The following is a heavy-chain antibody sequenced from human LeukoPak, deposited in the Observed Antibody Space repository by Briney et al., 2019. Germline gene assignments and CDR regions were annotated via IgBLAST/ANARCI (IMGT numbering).Heavy chain of an antibody. CDR1: GYTFPGYY. CDR2: INPNSGAT. CDR3: AREHSSSSGKVFDY. V-gene: IGHV1-2*02. J-gene: IGHJ4*02. Sequence: ASVKVSCKASGYTFPGYYMHWVRQAPGQGLEWMGWINPNSGATNYAQKFQGRVTMTRDTPINTAYMELTSLKSDDTAVYYCAREHSSSSGKVFDYWGQGTLVTVSS. D-gene: IGHD6-6*01.